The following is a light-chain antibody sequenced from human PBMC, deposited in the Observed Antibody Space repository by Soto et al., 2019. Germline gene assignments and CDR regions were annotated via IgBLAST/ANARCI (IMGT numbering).Light chain of an antibody. J-gene: IGKJ1*01. Sequence: AIRMTQSPSSLSASTGDRVTITCRASQGISSYLAWYQQKPGKAPKLLIYAASTLQSGVPSRFSGSGSGTDFTLTISCLQSEDFAVYYCQQYNNWPPGTFGQGTKVDIK. V-gene: IGKV1-8*01. CDR2: AAS. CDR1: QGISSY. CDR3: QQYNNWPPGT.